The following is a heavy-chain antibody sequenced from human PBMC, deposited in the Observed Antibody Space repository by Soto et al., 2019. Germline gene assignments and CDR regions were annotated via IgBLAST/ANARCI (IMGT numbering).Heavy chain of an antibody. CDR1: GFTFSNYG. Sequence: GGSLRLSCAASGFTFSNYGMSWVRQAPGKGLEWVSAISGSGGSTYYAVSVKGRFTISRDNSKNTLYLQMNSLRAEDTAVYYCAKGTGAFDIWGQGTMVTVSS. CDR2: ISGSGGST. CDR3: AKGTGAFDI. V-gene: IGHV3-23*01. J-gene: IGHJ3*02.